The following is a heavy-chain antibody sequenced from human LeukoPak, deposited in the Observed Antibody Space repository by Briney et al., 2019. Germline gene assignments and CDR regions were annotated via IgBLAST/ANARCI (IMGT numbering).Heavy chain of an antibody. D-gene: IGHD6-13*01. V-gene: IGHV1-24*01. CDR1: GYTLTELS. Sequence: ASVKVSCKVSGYTLTELSMHWVRQAPGKGLEGMGGFDPEDGETIYAQKFQGRVTMTEDTSTDTAYMELSSLRSEDTAVYYCATWGLSGIAAAEYYFDYWGQGTLVTVSS. J-gene: IGHJ4*02. CDR2: FDPEDGET. CDR3: ATWGLSGIAAAEYYFDY.